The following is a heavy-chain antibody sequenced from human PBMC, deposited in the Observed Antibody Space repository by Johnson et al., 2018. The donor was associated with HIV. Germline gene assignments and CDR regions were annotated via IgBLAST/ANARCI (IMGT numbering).Heavy chain of an antibody. CDR1: GFNFYEYD. D-gene: IGHD1-26*01. Sequence: VQLVESGGGVVRPGESLRISCVASGFNFYEYDVSWVRQVLGKGLEWVSGINWSGGGTTYADSVKGRFTVSSDNAKNSLYLQMNSLRAEDTALYYCARKGWARGAFDIRGLGTMVTVSS. V-gene: IGHV3-20*04. J-gene: IGHJ3*02. CDR2: INWSGGGT. CDR3: ARKGWARGAFDI.